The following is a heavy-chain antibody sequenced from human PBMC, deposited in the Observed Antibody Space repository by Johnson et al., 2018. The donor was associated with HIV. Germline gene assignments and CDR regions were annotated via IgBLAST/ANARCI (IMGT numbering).Heavy chain of an antibody. CDR1: GFTFDDYG. V-gene: IGHV3-20*04. CDR2: INCNSGNI. Sequence: VQLVESGGGVVRPGGSLRLSCAASGFTFDDYGMSLVRQAPGNGLEWVSGINCNSGNIGYADSVKGRFTISRDNAKKSLYLQMNRLRAEDTALDYCAKESSGGVSMTFDIWGQGTMVTVSS. D-gene: IGHD3-10*01. J-gene: IGHJ3*02. CDR3: AKESSGGVSMTFDI.